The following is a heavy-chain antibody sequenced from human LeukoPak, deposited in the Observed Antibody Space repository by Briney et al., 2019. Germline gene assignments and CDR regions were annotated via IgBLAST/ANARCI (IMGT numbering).Heavy chain of an antibody. CDR3: AREMATIWAFGI. Sequence: GGSLRLSCAASGFTFSSYWMHWVRQSPGKGLVWVSRTNSDGSSTYYADFVKGRFTISRDNAKNTLYLQMNSLRAEDTAVYYCAREMATIWAFGIWGQGTMVTVSS. CDR2: TNSDGSST. D-gene: IGHD5-24*01. J-gene: IGHJ3*02. V-gene: IGHV3-74*01. CDR1: GFTFSSYW.